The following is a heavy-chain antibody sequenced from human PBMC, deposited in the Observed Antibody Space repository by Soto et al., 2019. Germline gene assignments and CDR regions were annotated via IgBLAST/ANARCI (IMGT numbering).Heavy chain of an antibody. J-gene: IGHJ6*02. CDR1: GFTFSSYA. CDR2: ISYDGSNK. CDR3: ARGIAVAGTGYYYGMDV. V-gene: IGHV3-30-3*01. D-gene: IGHD6-19*01. Sequence: VGSLSLSCAASGFTFSSYAMHGVRQARGKGLEWVAVISYDGSNKYYADSVKGRFTISRDNSKNTLYLQMNSLRAEDTAVYYCARGIAVAGTGYYYGMDVWGQGTTVTVSS.